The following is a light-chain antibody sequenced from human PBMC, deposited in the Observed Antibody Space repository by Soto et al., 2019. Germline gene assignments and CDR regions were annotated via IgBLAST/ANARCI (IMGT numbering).Light chain of an antibody. CDR3: QYYGRPPYT. V-gene: IGKV4-1*01. CDR1: QSVLNNANNQNY. Sequence: DIVMTQSPDSLAVSLGERATINCKSSQSVLNNANNQNYLAWYRQKPGQPPKLLLYWASTRESGVPERLSGSGSGTDFTLTISSLQAEDVAVYYWQYYGRPPYTFGPGTKLEI. J-gene: IGKJ2*01. CDR2: WAS.